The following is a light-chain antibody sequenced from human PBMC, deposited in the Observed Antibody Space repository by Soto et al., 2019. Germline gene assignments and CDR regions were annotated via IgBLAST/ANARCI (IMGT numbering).Light chain of an antibody. CDR1: QSVSSSS. CDR3: QQYASSYT. V-gene: IGKV3-20*01. J-gene: IGKJ2*01. CDR2: GAS. Sequence: EIVLTQSPGTLSLSPGERATLSCRASQSVSSSSLAWYQQKPGQAPRLLIYGASSRATGIPDRFSGSGSGTDFTLTISRLEPDDFAVYYCQQYASSYTFGQGTKLEIK.